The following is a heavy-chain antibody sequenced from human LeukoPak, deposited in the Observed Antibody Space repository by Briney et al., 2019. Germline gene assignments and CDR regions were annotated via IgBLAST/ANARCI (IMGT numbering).Heavy chain of an antibody. J-gene: IGHJ4*02. CDR3: ASAAADWYYFDY. CDR1: GYSFTSYW. D-gene: IGHD6-25*01. Sequence: TGEPLKISCKGSGYSFTSYWIGWVRQRPGKGLEWMGVIYPGDSDTRYSPSFQGHVTISADKSSSTAYLQWNSLKASDTAMYYCASAAADWYYFDYWGQGTLVTVSS. CDR2: IYPGDSDT. V-gene: IGHV5-51*01.